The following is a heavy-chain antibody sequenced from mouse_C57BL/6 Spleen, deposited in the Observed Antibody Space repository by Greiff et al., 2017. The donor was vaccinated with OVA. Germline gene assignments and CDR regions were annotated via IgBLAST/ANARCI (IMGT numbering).Heavy chain of an antibody. Sequence: QVQLKGSGPGLVQPSQSLSFTCPVSGFSLPSYGVHWVRQSPGKVLEWLGVLWSGGSTAYNAAFISRLSISKDNSKSQVFFKMNSLQADDTAIYYCARAGYYGSSGYFDVWGTGTTVTVSS. CDR2: LWSGGST. J-gene: IGHJ1*03. CDR3: ARAGYYGSSGYFDV. CDR1: GFSLPSYG. D-gene: IGHD1-1*01. V-gene: IGHV2-2*01.